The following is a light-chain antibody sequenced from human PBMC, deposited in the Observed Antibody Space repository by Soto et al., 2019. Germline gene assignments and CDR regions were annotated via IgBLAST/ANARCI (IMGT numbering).Light chain of an antibody. Sequence: EIVLTQSPATLSLSPGERATLSCRASQSVSSYLAWYQQKPGQAPRLLIYGASSRATGIPDRFSGSGSGTDFTLIISRLEPEDFAVYYCQQYGTSPRITFGQGTRLEIK. CDR1: QSVSSY. CDR2: GAS. J-gene: IGKJ5*01. CDR3: QQYGTSPRIT. V-gene: IGKV3-20*01.